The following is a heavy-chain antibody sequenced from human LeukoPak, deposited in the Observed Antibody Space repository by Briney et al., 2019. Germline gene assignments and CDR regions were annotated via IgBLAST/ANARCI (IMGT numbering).Heavy chain of an antibody. V-gene: IGHV3-33*06. CDR1: GFTFRSYG. Sequence: PGGSLRLSCAASGFTFRSYGMHWVRQAPGKGLEGVAVIGCEGNNKYYAVSVKGLFTISRHSSEHALYLHTNSLRAEDTAVYYCAKDDYGGNSGMDYWGQGTLVTVSS. CDR2: IGCEGNNK. D-gene: IGHD4-23*01. J-gene: IGHJ4*02. CDR3: AKDDYGGNSGMDY.